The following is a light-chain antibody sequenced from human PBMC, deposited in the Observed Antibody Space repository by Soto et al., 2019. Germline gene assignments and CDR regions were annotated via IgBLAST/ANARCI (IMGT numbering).Light chain of an antibody. V-gene: IGKV1-27*01. CDR1: QGIRNF. Sequence: DIQMTQSPTALSAPVGDRVTITSRASQGIRNFVAWYQQKPGKSPKLLIYAASTLQSGVPTRFSGSGAGTDFTLTIHSLQPEDVATYSCQKYSSVPVFGPGTKVEI. J-gene: IGKJ3*01. CDR3: QKYSSVPV. CDR2: AAS.